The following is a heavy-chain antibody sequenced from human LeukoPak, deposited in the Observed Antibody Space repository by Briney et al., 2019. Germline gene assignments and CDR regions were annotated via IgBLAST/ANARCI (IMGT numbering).Heavy chain of an antibody. Sequence: GESLKISCKISGYILTNNWIGWVRQVPGKGLEWMGLIYPGNSDTKYSPSFQGQVTFSVDKSISTAYLQWSSLKASDTAMYYCARNGGWLRFAFDYWGQGTLVTVSS. J-gene: IGHJ4*02. D-gene: IGHD5-24*01. V-gene: IGHV5-51*01. CDR3: ARNGGWLRFAFDY. CDR1: GYILTNNW. CDR2: IYPGNSDT.